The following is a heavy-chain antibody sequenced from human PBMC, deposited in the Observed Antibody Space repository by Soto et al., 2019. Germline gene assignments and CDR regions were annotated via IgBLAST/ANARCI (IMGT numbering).Heavy chain of an antibody. V-gene: IGHV3-15*01. J-gene: IGHJ5*02. D-gene: IGHD5-12*01. CDR1: GFTFSNAW. Sequence: EGSLRRSCAASGFTFSNAWMSWVRQAPGKGLEWVGRIKSKTDGGTTDYAAPVKGRFTISRDDSKNTLYLQMNSLKTEDTAVYYCTTDHRGEYVDIVATPGGGFDPWGQGTLVTVSS. CDR3: TTDHRGEYVDIVATPGGGFDP. CDR2: IKSKTDGGTT.